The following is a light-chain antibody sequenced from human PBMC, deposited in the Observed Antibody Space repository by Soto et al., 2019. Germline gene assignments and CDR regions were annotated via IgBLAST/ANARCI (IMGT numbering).Light chain of an antibody. CDR3: ATWDDSLNVV. CDR1: SSNIGSNT. Sequence: QSVLTQSPSASGTPGQRVSISCSGSSSNIGSNTVSWYQHFPGTAPKLLIYSNDQRPSAVPGRFSGSKSGSSASLAISGLQSEDEAYYYCATWDDSLNVVFGGGTKLTVL. V-gene: IGLV1-44*01. CDR2: SND. J-gene: IGLJ3*02.